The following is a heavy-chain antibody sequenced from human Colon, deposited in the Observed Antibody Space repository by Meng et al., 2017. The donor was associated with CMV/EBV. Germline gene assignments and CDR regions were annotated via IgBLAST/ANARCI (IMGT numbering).Heavy chain of an antibody. D-gene: IGHD3-16*01. J-gene: IGHJ6*02. CDR3: ARVWYYGMDV. CDR2: IYYSGST. V-gene: IGHV4-61*01. CDR1: GGSVSSGSYY. Sequence: SETLSLTCTVSGGSVSSGSYYWSWIRQPPGKGLEWIGYIYYSGSTNYNPSLKSRVTISVDTSKNQFSLKLSSVTAADTAVYYCARVWYYGMDVWGQGTTVTV.